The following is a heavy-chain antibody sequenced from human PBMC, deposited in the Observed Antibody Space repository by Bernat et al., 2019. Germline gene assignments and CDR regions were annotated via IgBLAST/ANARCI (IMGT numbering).Heavy chain of an antibody. J-gene: IGHJ6*03. CDR1: GFTFNNYA. CDR3: AKDFKGQYCSSTSCQRDYYYYYMDV. D-gene: IGHD2-2*01. Sequence: EVPLLESGGGLVQPGGSLRLSCAASGFTFNNYAMSWVRQAPGKGLEWVSAISGTGGTTYYADSVKGRFTISRDNFRNTLYLQMNSLRAGDTAVYYCAKDFKGQYCSSTSCQRDYYYYYMDVWGKGTTVTVSS. V-gene: IGHV3-23*01. CDR2: ISGTGGTT.